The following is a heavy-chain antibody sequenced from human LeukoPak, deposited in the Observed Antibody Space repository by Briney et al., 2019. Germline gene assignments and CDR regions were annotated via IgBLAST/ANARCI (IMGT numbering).Heavy chain of an antibody. V-gene: IGHV4-59*08. CDR3: ARGKGKGVVVAAPRRYNWFDP. D-gene: IGHD2-15*01. Sequence: PSETLSLTCTVSGRSISSHYWSWIRQPPGKGLEWIGYIYYSGSTNYNPSLKSRVTISVDTSKNQFSLKLSSVTAADTAVYYCARGKGKGVVVAAPRRYNWFDPWGQGTLVTVSS. J-gene: IGHJ5*02. CDR1: GRSISSHY. CDR2: IYYSGST.